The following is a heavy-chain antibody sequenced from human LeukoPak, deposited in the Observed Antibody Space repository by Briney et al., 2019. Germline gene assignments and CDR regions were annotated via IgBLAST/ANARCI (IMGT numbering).Heavy chain of an antibody. J-gene: IGHJ4*02. CDR2: IYTSGST. D-gene: IGHD6-13*01. CDR1: GGSISSYY. CDR3: AYMKGSSWYYFDY. Sequence: SETLSLTCTVSGGSISSYYWSWIRQSAGKGLEWIGRIYTSGSTDYNPSLKSRVTISVDKSKNQFSLKLSSVTAADTAVYYCAYMKGSSWYYFDYWGQGTLVTVSS. V-gene: IGHV4-4*07.